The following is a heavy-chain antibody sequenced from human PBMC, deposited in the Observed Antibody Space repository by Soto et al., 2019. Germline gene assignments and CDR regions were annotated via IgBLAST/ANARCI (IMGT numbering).Heavy chain of an antibody. V-gene: IGHV3-7*04. D-gene: IGHD6-13*01. CDR2: IKQDGSEK. J-gene: IGHJ1*01. CDR3: ARAALAAAGNPEYFQH. CDR1: GFTFSSYW. Sequence: GGSLRLSCAASGFTFSSYWMSWVRQAPGKGLEWVANIKQDGSEKYYVDSEKGRFTIARDNAKNSLYLQMNSLRAEDTAVYYCARAALAAAGNPEYFQHWGQGTLVTVSS.